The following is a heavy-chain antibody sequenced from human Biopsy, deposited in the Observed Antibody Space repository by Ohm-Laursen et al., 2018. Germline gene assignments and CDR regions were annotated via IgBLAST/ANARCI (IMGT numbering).Heavy chain of an antibody. CDR1: GGSFTGHY. Sequence: GTPSLTCTVSGGSFTGHYWSWIRQPPGKGLEWIGHISYTGYTSYNASLKSRATISVDTSRNHFSLRLSSLTAADTAVYYCARGSNDFGGLYFPRWGQGTLLTVSS. CDR2: ISYTGYT. V-gene: IGHV4-59*11. CDR3: ARGSNDFGGLYFPR. J-gene: IGHJ4*02. D-gene: IGHD4-23*01.